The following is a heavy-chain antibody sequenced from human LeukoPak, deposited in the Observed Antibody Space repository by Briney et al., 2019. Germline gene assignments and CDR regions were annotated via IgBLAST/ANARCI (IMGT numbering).Heavy chain of an antibody. V-gene: IGHV3-64*01. CDR1: GFTFSSYA. CDR3: AREEAVAGTVDY. Sequence: GGSLRLSCAASGFTFSSYAMHWVRQAPGKGLEYVSAISSNGGSTYYANSVKGRFTISRDNSKNTLYLQMGSLRAEDMAVYYCAREEAVAGTVDYWGQGTLVTVSS. D-gene: IGHD6-19*01. J-gene: IGHJ4*02. CDR2: ISSNGGST.